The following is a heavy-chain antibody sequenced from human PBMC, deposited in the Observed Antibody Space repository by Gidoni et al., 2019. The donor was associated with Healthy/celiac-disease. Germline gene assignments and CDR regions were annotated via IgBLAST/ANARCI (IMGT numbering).Heavy chain of an antibody. CDR3: AAEPAATTGLDY. CDR2: IVVGSGNT. D-gene: IGHD2-2*01. V-gene: IGHV1-58*02. J-gene: IGHJ4*02. CDR1: GCTFTSSA. Sequence: QMQLVQSGPAVKKPGTSVNVSCHASGCTFTSSAMQWVRQARGQRLEWIGWIVVGSGNTNYAQKFQERVTITRDMSTSTAYMELSSLRSEDTAVYYCAAEPAATTGLDYWGQGTLVTVSS.